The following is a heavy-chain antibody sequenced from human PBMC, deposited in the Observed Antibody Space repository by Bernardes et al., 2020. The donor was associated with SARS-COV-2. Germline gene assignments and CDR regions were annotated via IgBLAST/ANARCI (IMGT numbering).Heavy chain of an antibody. J-gene: IGHJ4*02. Sequence: GGSLRLSCAASGFTFSSYSMNWVRQAPGKGLEWVSYISSSCSTISYADSVKGRFTISRDNAKNSLYLQMNSLRAEDTAVYYCARARGTTWHHDYWGQGTLVTVTS. CDR3: ARARGTTWHHDY. D-gene: IGHD1-1*01. V-gene: IGHV3-48*04. CDR1: GFTFSSYS. CDR2: ISSSCSTI.